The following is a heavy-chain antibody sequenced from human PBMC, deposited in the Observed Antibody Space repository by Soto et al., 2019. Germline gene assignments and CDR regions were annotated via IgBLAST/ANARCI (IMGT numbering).Heavy chain of an antibody. CDR1: GGTFSSYA. D-gene: IGHD6-13*01. CDR2: IIPIFGTA. CDR3: ARGIAAAGKYNWFDP. Sequence: ASLKVSCKASGGTFSSYAISWVRQAPGQGLEWMGGIIPIFGTANYAQKFQGRVTITADESTSTAYMELSSLRSEDTAVYYCARGIAAAGKYNWFDPWGQGTLVTVSS. V-gene: IGHV1-69*13. J-gene: IGHJ5*02.